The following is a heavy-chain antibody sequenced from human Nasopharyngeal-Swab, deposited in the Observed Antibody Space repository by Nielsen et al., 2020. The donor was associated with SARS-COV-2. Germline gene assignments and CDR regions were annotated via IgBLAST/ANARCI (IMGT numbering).Heavy chain of an antibody. CDR1: GLTFSIFA. CDR3: TRGRKYGSRNYYFDY. Sequence: GGSLRPSCAASGLTFSIFAMAWVRQAPGKGLGGVAEISGITGRTYYADPVKARFPIPRHNAKNPLSLQMDSLRAEDAAVYYCTRGRKYGSRNYYFDYWGQGTLVTVSS. D-gene: IGHD3-10*01. CDR2: ISGITGRT. V-gene: IGHV3-23*01. J-gene: IGHJ4*02.